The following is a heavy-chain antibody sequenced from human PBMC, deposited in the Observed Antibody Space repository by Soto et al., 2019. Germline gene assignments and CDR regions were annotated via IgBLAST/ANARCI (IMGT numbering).Heavy chain of an antibody. V-gene: IGHV1-69*13. CDR1: GGTISSYA. Sequence: SVNVSCQASGGTISSYAISWVRQAPGQGLEWMGGIIPIFGTANYAQKFQGRVTITADESTSTAYMELSSLRSEDTAVYYCARAKAAAGPQFDYWGQGTLVTVSS. D-gene: IGHD6-13*01. J-gene: IGHJ4*02. CDR3: ARAKAAAGPQFDY. CDR2: IIPIFGTA.